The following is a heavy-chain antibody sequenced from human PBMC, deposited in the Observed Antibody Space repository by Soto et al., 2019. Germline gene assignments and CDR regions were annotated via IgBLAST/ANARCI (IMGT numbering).Heavy chain of an antibody. J-gene: IGHJ6*02. V-gene: IGHV1-69*13. Sequence: ASVKVSCKASGGTFSSDAISWVRQAPGQGLEWMGGIIPIFGTANYAQKFQGRVTITADESTSTAYMELSSLRSEDTAVYYCAENPVVVVAATDYYYYYGMDVWGQGTTVTVSS. D-gene: IGHD2-15*01. CDR1: GGTFSSDA. CDR3: AENPVVVVAATDYYYYYGMDV. CDR2: IIPIFGTA.